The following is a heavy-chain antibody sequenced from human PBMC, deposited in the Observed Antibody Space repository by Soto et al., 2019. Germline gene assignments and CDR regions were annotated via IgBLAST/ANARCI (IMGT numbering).Heavy chain of an antibody. CDR2: IDHSGST. CDR1: GGSFSGYY. V-gene: IGHV4-34*01. J-gene: IGHJ4*02. D-gene: IGHD6-13*01. Sequence: SETLSLTCAVYGGSFSGYYWSWIRQPPGKGFEWIGEIDHSGSTNYNPSLESRVTMSVDTSKNQFSLKVSSVTAADTGVYFCARVSSTWHLLPDSWGQGTPVTVSS. CDR3: ARVSSTWHLLPDS.